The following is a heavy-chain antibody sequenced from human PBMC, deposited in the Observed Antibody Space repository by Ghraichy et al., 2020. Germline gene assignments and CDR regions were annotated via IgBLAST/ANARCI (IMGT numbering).Heavy chain of an antibody. CDR2: ISGSGSTT. Sequence: GGSLRLSCAASGITFSSHDMSWVRQAPGKGLEWLSGISGSGSTTFYADSVKGRFFISRDNSKNTLFLQMNGLRAEDTALYYCAKVIEGYFEQYYYFYYMDVWGKGTTVTVSS. J-gene: IGHJ6*03. CDR1: GITFSSHD. CDR3: AKVIEGYFEQYYYFYYMDV. V-gene: IGHV3-23*01. D-gene: IGHD1-26*01.